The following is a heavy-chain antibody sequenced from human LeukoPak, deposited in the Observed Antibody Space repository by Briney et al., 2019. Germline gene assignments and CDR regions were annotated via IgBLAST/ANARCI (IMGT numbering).Heavy chain of an antibody. V-gene: IGHV3-66*01. CDR1: GFTVSSNY. CDR3: ARVEDYYDSSGYYYQYFQH. CDR2: IYSGGST. Sequence: GGSLRLSCAASGFTVSSNYMSWVRQAPGKGLEWVSVIYSGGSTYYADSVKDRFTISRDNSKNTLYLQMNSLRAEDTAVYYCARVEDYYDSSGYYYQYFQHWGQGTLVTVSS. D-gene: IGHD3-22*01. J-gene: IGHJ1*01.